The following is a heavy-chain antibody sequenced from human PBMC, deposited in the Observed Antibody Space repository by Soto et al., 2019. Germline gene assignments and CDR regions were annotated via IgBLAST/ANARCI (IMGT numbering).Heavy chain of an antibody. D-gene: IGHD3-3*01. J-gene: IGHJ3*02. V-gene: IGHV1-18*01. CDR2: ISAYNGNT. Sequence: GAPVKVSCKASGYTFTSYDINWARQAPGQGLEWMGWISAYNGNTNYAQKLQGRVTMTTDTSTSTAYMELRSLRSDDTAVYYCARDVLDGANDAFDIWGQGTMVTVSS. CDR3: ARDVLDGANDAFDI. CDR1: GYTFTSYD.